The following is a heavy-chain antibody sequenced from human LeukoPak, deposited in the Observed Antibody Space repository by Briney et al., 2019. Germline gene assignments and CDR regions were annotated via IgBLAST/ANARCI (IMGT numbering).Heavy chain of an antibody. CDR3: ARRRQKLWLPRETYYFDY. CDR1: GYSFNSYW. CDR2: LHHGASDI. J-gene: IGHJ4*02. Sequence: LKVYCKGSGYSFNSYWVQRVRQKPVKALERVVILHHGASDIRYSPSFQGQVTISADKSISTAYLQWSSLKASDTAMYYWARRRQKLWLPRETYYFDYWGQGTLVTVSS. D-gene: IGHD5-18*01. V-gene: IGHV5-51*01.